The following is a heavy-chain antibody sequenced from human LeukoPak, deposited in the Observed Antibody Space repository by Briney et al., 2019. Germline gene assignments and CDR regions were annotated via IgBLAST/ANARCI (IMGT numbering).Heavy chain of an antibody. CDR1: GFTFSSYA. J-gene: IGHJ4*02. D-gene: IGHD6-19*01. Sequence: GGSLRLSCAASGFTFSSYAMSWVRHTPGKGLEWVSSISDSGSSTYYADSVKGRFTISRDNSKNTLYLQMNSLRAEDTAVYYCASKGDSSGWYFDYWGQGTLVTVSS. CDR2: ISDSGSST. CDR3: ASKGDSSGWYFDY. V-gene: IGHV3-23*01.